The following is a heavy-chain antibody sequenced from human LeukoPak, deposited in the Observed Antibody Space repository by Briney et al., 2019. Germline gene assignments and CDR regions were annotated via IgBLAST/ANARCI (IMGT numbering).Heavy chain of an antibody. CDR3: ARSSYDYVWGSYDY. CDR2: INPNSGGT. J-gene: IGHJ4*02. CDR1: GYIFTNYG. D-gene: IGHD3-16*01. V-gene: IGHV1-2*04. Sequence: ASVRVSCKTSGYIFTNYGVSWVRQAPGQGLEWMGWINPNSGGTNYAQKFQGWVTMTRDTSISTAYMELSRLRSDDTAVYYCARSSYDYVWGSYDYWGQGTLVTVSS.